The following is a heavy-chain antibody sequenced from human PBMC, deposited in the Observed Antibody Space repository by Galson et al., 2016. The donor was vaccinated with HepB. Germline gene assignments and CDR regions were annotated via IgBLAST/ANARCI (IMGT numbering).Heavy chain of an antibody. V-gene: IGHV3-21*01. CDR2: ITSSSTYI. J-gene: IGHJ4*02. CDR3: TRDFYSRGWF. CDR1: GFTFSTYS. Sequence: SLRLSCAASGFTFSTYSMNWVRQAPGKGLEWVSSITSSSTYIYYADAVKGRFTISRDNAKNSLYLQVNSLRAEDTAVYYCTRDFYSRGWFWGQGTLVSVSS. D-gene: IGHD6-19*01.